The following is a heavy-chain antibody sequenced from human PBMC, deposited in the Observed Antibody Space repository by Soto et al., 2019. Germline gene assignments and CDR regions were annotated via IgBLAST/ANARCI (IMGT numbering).Heavy chain of an antibody. V-gene: IGHV3-15*01. J-gene: IGHJ4*02. CDR1: GFTFSNNW. Sequence: GGSLRLSCAASGFTFSNNWMHWVRQAPGKGLEWVGRIKRKRDGGTTDYAAPVKGRFTISRDDSKNTLYLQMNGLKIEDTAMYYCTADSVTGTPFDYWGQGTLVTVSS. CDR2: IKRKRDGGTT. CDR3: TADSVTGTPFDY. D-gene: IGHD6-19*01.